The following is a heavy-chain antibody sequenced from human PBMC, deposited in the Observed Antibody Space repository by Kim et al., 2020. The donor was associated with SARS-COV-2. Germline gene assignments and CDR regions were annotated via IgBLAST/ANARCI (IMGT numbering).Heavy chain of an antibody. D-gene: IGHD4-17*01. CDR2: INSAGRLT. CDR3: TGTYGGAH. J-gene: IGHJ4*02. CDR1: GFTVSSDW. Sequence: GGSLRLSCTASGFTVSSDWMNWVRQAPGKGLVWIGRINSAGRLTNYAGSGKGRFTISRDNAKNTLYLQMNSLGADDTGVYYCTGTYGGAHWGQGTLVTVSS. V-gene: IGHV3-74*01.